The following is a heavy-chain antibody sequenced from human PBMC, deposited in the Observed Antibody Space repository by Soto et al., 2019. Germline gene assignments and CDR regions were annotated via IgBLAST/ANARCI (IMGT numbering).Heavy chain of an antibody. V-gene: IGHV1-3*01. CDR1: GYTFTSYA. CDR2: INAGNGNT. J-gene: IGHJ4*02. D-gene: IGHD5-18*01. CDR3: ARDPGYSYGYN. Sequence: QVQLVQSGAEVKKPGASVKVSCKASGYTFTSYAMHWVRQAPGQRLEWMGWINAGNGNTKYSQKFQGRANITRDTSPSTAYMELSSVRYEDTAVYYCARDPGYSYGYNWGQGTLVTVSS.